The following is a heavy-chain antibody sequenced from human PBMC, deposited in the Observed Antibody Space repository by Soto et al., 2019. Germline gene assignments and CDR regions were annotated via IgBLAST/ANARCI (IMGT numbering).Heavy chain of an antibody. CDR3: ARASSGGSGRGGMDV. D-gene: IGHD3-10*01. V-gene: IGHV1-69*01. J-gene: IGHJ6*02. CDR1: GGTFSSYA. CDR2: IIPSFGTA. Sequence: QVQLVQSGAEVKKPGSSVKVSCKASGGTFSSYAISWVRQAPGQGLEWMGGIIPSFGTANYAQKFQGRVTITADESTSTDYMELSSLRSEDSAVYYCARASSGGSGRGGMDVWGQGTTVTVSS.